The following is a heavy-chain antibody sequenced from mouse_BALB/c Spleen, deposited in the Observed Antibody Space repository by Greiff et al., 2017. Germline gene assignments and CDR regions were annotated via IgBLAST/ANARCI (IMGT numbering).Heavy chain of an antibody. V-gene: IGHV5-9-4*01. CDR3: AIAYYRYDGPDY. D-gene: IGHD2-14*01. CDR2: ISSGGSYT. CDR1: GFTFSSYA. Sequence: EVMLVESGGGLVKPGGSLKLSCAASGFTFSSYAMSWVRQSPEKRLEWVAEISSGGSYTYYPDTVTGRFTISRDNAKNTLYLEMSSLRSEDTAMYYCAIAYYRYDGPDYWGQGTSVTVSS. J-gene: IGHJ4*01.